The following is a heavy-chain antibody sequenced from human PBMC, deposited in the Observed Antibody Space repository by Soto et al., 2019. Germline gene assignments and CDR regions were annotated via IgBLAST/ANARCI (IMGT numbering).Heavy chain of an antibody. V-gene: IGHV3-30-3*01. CDR2: ISYDGNNK. Sequence: GGSLRLSCAASGFTFSTYAMEWVRQAPGKGLDWVALISYDGNNKYYADSVRGRFTISRDNSKNTLYLQMNTLRPEDTALYFCARPVEPSYYYGMDVWGQGTTVTVSS. CDR3: ARPVEPSYYYGMDV. J-gene: IGHJ6*02. CDR1: GFTFSTYA.